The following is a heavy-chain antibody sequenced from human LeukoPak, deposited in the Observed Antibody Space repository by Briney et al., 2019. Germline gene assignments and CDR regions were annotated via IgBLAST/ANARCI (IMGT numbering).Heavy chain of an antibody. CDR2: INPNSGGT. D-gene: IGHD3-3*01. CDR1: GYIFAHNG. CDR3: TREEYFWSGYYSPIDY. V-gene: IGHV1-2*06. Sequence: ASVQVSCKTSGYIFAHNGISWVRQAPGQGLEWMGRINPNSGGTNYAQKFQGRVTMTRDTSISTAYMELSRLRSDDTAVYYCTREEYFWSGYYSPIDYWGQGTLVTVSS. J-gene: IGHJ4*02.